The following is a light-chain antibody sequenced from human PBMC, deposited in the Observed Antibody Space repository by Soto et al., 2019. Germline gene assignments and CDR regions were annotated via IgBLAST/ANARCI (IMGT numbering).Light chain of an antibody. J-gene: IGKJ5*01. CDR3: QYYSSSLSIT. CDR2: GAS. V-gene: IGKV3-20*01. Sequence: EIVLTQSPGILSFSPKEIATLSFRSSQSVRNTYLAWYQQKPGQAPRLLIHGASSRATGIPDRFSGSGSGTDFTLTISRLEPEDFAVYYCQYYSSSLSITFGQGTRLEMK. CDR1: QSVRNTY.